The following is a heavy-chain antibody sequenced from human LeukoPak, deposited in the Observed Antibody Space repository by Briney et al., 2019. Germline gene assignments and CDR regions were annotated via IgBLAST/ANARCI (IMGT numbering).Heavy chain of an antibody. J-gene: IGHJ3*02. CDR3: ARDKLAAFDI. CDR2: IWYNGSNK. Sequence: PGRSLRLSWAAAGFTFSSYGMEWVRQAPGKGRECVEVIWYNGSNKYYADSVKGRFTISRANSKNTLYLQMNSLRAEDTAVYYCARDKLAAFDIWGQGTMVTVSS. D-gene: IGHD1-1*01. CDR1: GFTFSSYG. V-gene: IGHV3-33*01.